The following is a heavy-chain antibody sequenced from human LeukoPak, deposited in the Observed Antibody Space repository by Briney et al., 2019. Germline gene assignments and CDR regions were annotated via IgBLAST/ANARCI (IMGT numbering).Heavy chain of an antibody. Sequence: SETLSPTCAVYGGSFSGYYWGWIRQPPGKGLEWIGEINHSGSTNYNPSLKSRVTISVDTSKNQFSLKLSSVTAADTAVYYCARGGYDSSDNWFDPWGQGTLVTVSS. J-gene: IGHJ5*02. CDR3: ARGGYDSSDNWFDP. V-gene: IGHV4-34*01. D-gene: IGHD3-22*01. CDR1: GGSFSGYY. CDR2: INHSGST.